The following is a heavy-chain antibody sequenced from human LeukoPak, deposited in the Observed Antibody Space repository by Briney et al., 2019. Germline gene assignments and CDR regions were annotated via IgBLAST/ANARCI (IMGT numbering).Heavy chain of an antibody. D-gene: IGHD3-10*01. V-gene: IGHV3-23*01. J-gene: IGHJ4*02. CDR1: GFTFSSYA. Sequence: GRSLRLSCAASGFTFSSYAMSWVRQAPGKGLEWVSAISGSGGSTYYADSVKGRFTISRDNSKNTLYLQMNSLRAEDTAVYYCAKGGGLWFGELFDYWGQGTLVTVSS. CDR3: AKGGGLWFGELFDY. CDR2: ISGSGGST.